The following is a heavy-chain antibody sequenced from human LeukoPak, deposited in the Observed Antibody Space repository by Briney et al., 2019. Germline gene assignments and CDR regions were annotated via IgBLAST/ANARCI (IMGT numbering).Heavy chain of an antibody. CDR3: ARVAEDCSSTSCYAGVDY. J-gene: IGHJ4*02. Sequence: ASVKVSCKTSGYXFASYGMSWVRQAPGQGLAWMGWISAYNGNTNYAQKLQGRVTMTTDTSKSTAYMELRSLRSDDTAVYYCARVAEDCSSTSCYAGVDYWGQGTLVTVSS. D-gene: IGHD2-2*01. CDR2: ISAYNGNT. V-gene: IGHV1-18*01. CDR1: GYXFASYG.